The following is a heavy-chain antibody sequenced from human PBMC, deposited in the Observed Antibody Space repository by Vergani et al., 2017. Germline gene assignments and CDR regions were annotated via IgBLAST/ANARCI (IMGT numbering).Heavy chain of an antibody. D-gene: IGHD6-13*01. V-gene: IGHV6-1*01. Sequence: QVQLQQSGPGLVKPSQTLLLTCAISGYRVSSNSAAWNWIRQSPSRGLDWLGRTYYRSKWYNDYAVSVKSRITINPDTSNNQFSLQLNSVTPEDTAVYYCAREWEQQLSNWGQGTLVTVSS. CDR3: AREWEQQLSN. J-gene: IGHJ4*02. CDR1: GYRVSSNSAA. CDR2: TYYRSKWYN.